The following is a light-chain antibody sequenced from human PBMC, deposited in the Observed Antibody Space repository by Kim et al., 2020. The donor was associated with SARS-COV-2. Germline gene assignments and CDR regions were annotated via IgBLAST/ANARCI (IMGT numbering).Light chain of an antibody. CDR2: YDS. CDR1: NIGRKS. V-gene: IGLV3-21*04. J-gene: IGLJ3*02. CDR3: QVWDSSSDHPV. Sequence: PRKTARITCGGNNIGRKSVRWYQQSPGQAPVLVIYYDSDRPSGIPERFAGSNSGNTATLTISRVEAGDEADYYCQVWDSSSDHPVFGGGTQLTVL.